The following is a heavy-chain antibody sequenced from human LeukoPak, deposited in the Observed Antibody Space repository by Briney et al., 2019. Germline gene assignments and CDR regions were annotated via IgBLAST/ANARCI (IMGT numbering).Heavy chain of an antibody. V-gene: IGHV4-59*01. CDR1: GGSFSGYY. D-gene: IGHD3-22*01. Sequence: SETLSLTCAVYGGSFSGYYWSWIRQPPGKGLEWIGYIYYSGSTNYNPSLKSRVTISVDTSKNQFSLKLSSVTAADTAVYYCARTYYYDSSGYYSFPKYYYYYMDVWGKGTTVTISS. CDR2: IYYSGST. CDR3: ARTYYYDSSGYYSFPKYYYYYMDV. J-gene: IGHJ6*03.